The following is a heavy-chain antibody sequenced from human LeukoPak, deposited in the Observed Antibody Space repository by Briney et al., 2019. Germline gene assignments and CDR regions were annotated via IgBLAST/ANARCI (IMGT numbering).Heavy chain of an antibody. CDR2: FDPEDGET. Sequence: ASGKVPCKVSGYTLTELSMHWVRQAPGKGLEWMGGFDPEDGETIYAQKFQGRVTMTEDTSTDTAYMELSSLRSEDTAVYYCATSYCSSTSCSADYWGQGTLVTVSS. CDR1: GYTLTELS. V-gene: IGHV1-24*01. J-gene: IGHJ4*02. D-gene: IGHD2-2*01. CDR3: ATSYCSSTSCSADY.